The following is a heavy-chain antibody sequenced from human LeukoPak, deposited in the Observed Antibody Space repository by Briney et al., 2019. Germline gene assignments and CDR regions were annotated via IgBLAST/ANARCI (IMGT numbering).Heavy chain of an antibody. Sequence: PSETLSLTCTVSGGSISSYYWSWIRQPPGKGLEWIGYIYYSGSTNYNPSLKSRVTISVDTSKNQFSLKLSSVTAADTAVYYCARCDGWFDPWGQGTLVTVSS. CDR1: GGSISSYY. CDR3: ARCDGWFDP. V-gene: IGHV4-59*08. D-gene: IGHD5-24*01. CDR2: IYYSGST. J-gene: IGHJ5*02.